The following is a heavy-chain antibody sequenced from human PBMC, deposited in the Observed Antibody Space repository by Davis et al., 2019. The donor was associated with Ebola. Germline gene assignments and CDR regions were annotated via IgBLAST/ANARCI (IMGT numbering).Heavy chain of an antibody. CDR3: ARDPDGG. V-gene: IGHV4-34*01. D-gene: IGHD3-10*01. Sequence: ESLKISCAASGFTFSSYGMHWVRQPPGKGLEWIGEINHSGSTNYNPSLKSRVTISVDTSKNQFSLKLSSVTAADTAVYYCARDPDGGWGQGTLVTVSS. J-gene: IGHJ4*02. CDR1: GFTFSSYG. CDR2: INHSGST.